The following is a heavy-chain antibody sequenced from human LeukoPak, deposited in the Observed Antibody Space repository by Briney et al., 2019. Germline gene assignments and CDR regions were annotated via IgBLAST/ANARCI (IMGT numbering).Heavy chain of an antibody. V-gene: IGHV4-39*07. CDR3: ARDRRDREFDY. D-gene: IGHD5-24*01. CDR2: IYYSGST. J-gene: IGHJ4*02. Sequence: SETLSLTCTVSGGSIRRSNYYSDWIRQPPGKGLEWIGSIYYSGSTYYNPSLKSRVTITVDKTKNHFSLKLSSVTAADTAVYFCARDRRDREFDYWGQGTLVTVSS. CDR1: GGSIRRSNYY.